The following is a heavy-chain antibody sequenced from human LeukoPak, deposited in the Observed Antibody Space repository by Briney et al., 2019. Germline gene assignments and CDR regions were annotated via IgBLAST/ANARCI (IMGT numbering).Heavy chain of an antibody. D-gene: IGHD6-13*01. J-gene: IGHJ2*01. CDR1: GGSISSSSSY. V-gene: IGHV4-61*05. CDR3: ARVYYSSSYDYWYFDL. CDR2: IYYSGST. Sequence: PSETLSLTCTVSGGSISSSSSYWGWIRQPPGKGLEWIGYIYYSGSTNYNPSLKSRVTISVDTSKNQFSLKLSSVTAADTAVYYCARVYYSSSYDYWYFDLWGRGTLVTVSS.